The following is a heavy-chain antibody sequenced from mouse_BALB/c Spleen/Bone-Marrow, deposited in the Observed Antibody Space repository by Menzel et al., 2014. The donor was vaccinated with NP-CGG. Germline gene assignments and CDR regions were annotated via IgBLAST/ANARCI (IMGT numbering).Heavy chain of an antibody. D-gene: IGHD4-1*01. CDR3: ARETGPRAMDY. V-gene: IGHV5-4*02. Sequence: VKVVESGGGLVKPGGSLKLSCAASGFTFSDYYVFWVRQTPEKRLEWVATISDDGGNTYYRDSVKGRFTISRDNAKNKLNLQMSCLKSEDTATYHCARETGPRAMDYWGQGTSVTVSS. J-gene: IGHJ4*01. CDR1: GFTFSDYY. CDR2: ISDDGGNT.